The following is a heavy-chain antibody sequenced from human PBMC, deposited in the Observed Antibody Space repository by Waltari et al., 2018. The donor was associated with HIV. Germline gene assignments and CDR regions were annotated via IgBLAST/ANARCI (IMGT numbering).Heavy chain of an antibody. CDR2: IYYSGST. CDR3: ARDLWGSYADAFDI. Sequence: QVQLQESGPGLVKPSQTLSLTRTVPGGPISSGGSSWSWVRPHPGKGLEWIGYIYYSGSTYYNPSLKSRVTISVDTSKNQFSLKLSSVTAADTAVYYCARDLWGSYADAFDIWGQGTMVTVSS. V-gene: IGHV4-31*03. D-gene: IGHD3-16*01. J-gene: IGHJ3*02. CDR1: GGPISSGGSS.